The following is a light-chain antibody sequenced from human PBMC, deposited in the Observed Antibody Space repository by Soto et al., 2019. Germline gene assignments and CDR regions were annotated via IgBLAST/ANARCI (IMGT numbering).Light chain of an antibody. CDR1: QSIDTY. Sequence: DIQMTQSPSSLSASVGDRVTITCRASQSIDTYLNWYQQKPGKDPKLLIYAASGLHSGVPARFSGSGSGTDFTLTISSLQPEDFATYYCQQSYGAPPTFGQGTKVEIK. CDR3: QQSYGAPPT. J-gene: IGKJ2*01. V-gene: IGKV1-39*01. CDR2: AAS.